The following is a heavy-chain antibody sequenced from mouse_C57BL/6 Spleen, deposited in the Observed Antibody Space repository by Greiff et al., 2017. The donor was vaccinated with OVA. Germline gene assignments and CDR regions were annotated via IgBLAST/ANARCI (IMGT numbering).Heavy chain of an antibody. V-gene: IGHV1-63*01. CDR3: ARSGLSYEFAY. CDR2: IYPGGGYT. Sequence: VHLVESGAELVRPGTSVKMSCKASGYTFTNYWIGWAKQRPGHGLEWIGDIYPGGGYTNYNEKFKGKATLTADKSSSTAYMQFSSLTSEDSAIYYCARSGLSYEFAYWGQGTLVTVSA. CDR1: GYTFTNYW. D-gene: IGHD1-1*01. J-gene: IGHJ3*01.